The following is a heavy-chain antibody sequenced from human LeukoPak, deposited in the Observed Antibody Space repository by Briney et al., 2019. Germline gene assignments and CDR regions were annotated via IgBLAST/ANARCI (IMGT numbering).Heavy chain of an antibody. CDR3: AKAPPYYYYGMDV. CDR1: RFIFSSYH. CDR2: ISSSNSFI. J-gene: IGHJ6*02. Sequence: PGGSLGLSCAASRFIFSSYHMHWVRQPPGKGLEWVSSISSSNSFIYYADSMKGRFTISRDNAKNSLYLQMNSLRAEDTALYYCAKAPPYYYYGMDVWGQGTTVTVSS. V-gene: IGHV3-21*04.